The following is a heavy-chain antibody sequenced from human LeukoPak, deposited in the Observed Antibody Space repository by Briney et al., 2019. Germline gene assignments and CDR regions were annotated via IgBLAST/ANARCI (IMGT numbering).Heavy chain of an antibody. CDR1: GFIFSSYG. CDR3: ARDSSGETDAFDI. J-gene: IGHJ3*02. D-gene: IGHD4-17*01. CDR2: IWYDGSNK. Sequence: PGGPLRLSCAASGFIFSSYGMHWVRQAPGKGLEWVAVIWYDGSNKYYADSVKGRFTISRDNSKNTPYLQMNSLRAEDTAVYYCARDSSGETDAFDIWGQGTMVTVSS. V-gene: IGHV3-33*01.